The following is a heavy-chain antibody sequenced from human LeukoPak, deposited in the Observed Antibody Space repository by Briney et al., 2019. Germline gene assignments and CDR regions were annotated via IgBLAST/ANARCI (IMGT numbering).Heavy chain of an antibody. CDR1: GDTFSTYW. Sequence: TGGSLTLSCAASGDTFSTYWMSWARQAPGRGLEWVATIKQEGCQEYYVDSVKGRFTISRDNAEKSLYLQMHSLRAEDAAVYYCARDRGSYYYDSTSHYDAFDIWGQGTMVTVSS. D-gene: IGHD3-22*01. V-gene: IGHV3-7*01. CDR2: IKQEGCQE. J-gene: IGHJ3*02. CDR3: ARDRGSYYYDSTSHYDAFDI.